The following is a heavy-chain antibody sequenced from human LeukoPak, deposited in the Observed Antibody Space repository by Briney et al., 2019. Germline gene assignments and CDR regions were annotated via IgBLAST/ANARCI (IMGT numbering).Heavy chain of an antibody. CDR1: GYTLTELS. J-gene: IGHJ4*02. V-gene: IGHV1-24*01. Sequence: ASVKVSCKVSGYTLTELSMHWVRQAPGKGLEWMGGFDPEEGETIYAQRFQARVTMTEDTSTDTAYMELSSLRSEDTAVYYCARDPVGSGSYQRVDYWGQGTLVTVSS. D-gene: IGHD3-10*01. CDR3: ARDPVGSGSYQRVDY. CDR2: FDPEEGET.